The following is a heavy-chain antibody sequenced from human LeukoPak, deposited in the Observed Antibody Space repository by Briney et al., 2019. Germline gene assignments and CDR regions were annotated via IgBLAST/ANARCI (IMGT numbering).Heavy chain of an antibody. Sequence: PGGSLRLSCAASGFTFSSYAMSWVRQAPGKGLEWVSAISGSGGSTYYADSVKGRFTISRDNYKNTLYLQMNSLRAEDTAVYYCAKSARCRSTSCYAELDYWGQGTLVTVSS. J-gene: IGHJ4*02. CDR1: GFTFSSYA. D-gene: IGHD2-2*01. V-gene: IGHV3-23*01. CDR2: ISGSGGST. CDR3: AKSARCRSTSCYAELDY.